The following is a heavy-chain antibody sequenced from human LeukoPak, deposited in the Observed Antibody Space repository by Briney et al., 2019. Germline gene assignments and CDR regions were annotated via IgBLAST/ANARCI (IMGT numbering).Heavy chain of an antibody. Sequence: GGSLRLSCAASGFTFSSYAMSWVRQAPGKGLEWVSAISGSGGSTYYADSVKGRFTISRDNAKNSLYLQMNSLRAEDTAVYYCARDRLYYYGSGSYSSFWGQGTLVTVSS. V-gene: IGHV3-23*01. CDR2: ISGSGGST. J-gene: IGHJ4*02. CDR3: ARDRLYYYGSGSYSSF. D-gene: IGHD3-10*01. CDR1: GFTFSSYA.